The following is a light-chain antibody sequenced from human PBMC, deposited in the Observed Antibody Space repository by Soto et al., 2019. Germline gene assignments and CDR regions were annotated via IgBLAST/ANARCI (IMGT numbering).Light chain of an antibody. CDR3: QHYNSYSEA. V-gene: IGKV1-5*03. Sequence: DIQMTQSPSTLSGSIGDRVTITCRASQTISSWLAWYQQKPGKVPKLLIYKASTLKSGVPSRFSGSGSGTEFTLTISSLHPDDFATYYCQHYNSYSEALGQGTKVDIK. CDR2: KAS. J-gene: IGKJ1*01. CDR1: QTISSW.